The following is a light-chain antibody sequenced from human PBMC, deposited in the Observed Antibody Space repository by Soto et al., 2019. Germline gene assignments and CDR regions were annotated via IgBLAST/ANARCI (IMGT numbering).Light chain of an antibody. CDR3: QQYGSSLL. CDR1: QSVSSSY. V-gene: IGKV3-20*01. CDR2: GAS. J-gene: IGKJ4*01. Sequence: EVVLTHYPGTLSLSPGERATLSCRASQSVSSSYLAWYQQKPGQAPRLLIYGASSRATGIPDRFSGSGSGTDFTLTISRLEPEDFAVYYCQQYGSSLLFGGGSKV.